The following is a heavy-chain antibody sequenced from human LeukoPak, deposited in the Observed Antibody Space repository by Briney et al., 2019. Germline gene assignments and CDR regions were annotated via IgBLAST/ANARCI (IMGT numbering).Heavy chain of an antibody. Sequence: PGGSLRLSCAASGFTFSSYGMHWVRQAPGKGLEWVAVISYDGSNKYYADSVKGRFTISRDNSKNTLYLQMNSLRAEDTAVYYCAKDFFRGSPAQQPQPLDYWGQGTLVTVSS. D-gene: IGHD3-10*01. V-gene: IGHV3-30*18. CDR3: AKDFFRGSPAQQPQPLDY. CDR2: ISYDGSNK. CDR1: GFTFSSYG. J-gene: IGHJ4*02.